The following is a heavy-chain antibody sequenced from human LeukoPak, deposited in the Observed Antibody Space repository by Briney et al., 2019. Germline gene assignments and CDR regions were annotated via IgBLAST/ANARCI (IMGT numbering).Heavy chain of an antibody. CDR3: ARDWVAAAAGYAYFDY. CDR2: INPSGGST. CDR1: GYTFTSYY. J-gene: IGHJ4*02. Sequence: ASVRVSCKASGYTFTSYYMQWVRQAPGQGLEWMGLINPSGGSTSYAQKFQGRVTMTRDTSTSTVYMELSSLRSEDTAVYYCARDWVAAAAGYAYFDYWGQGTLVTVSS. V-gene: IGHV1-46*01. D-gene: IGHD6-13*01.